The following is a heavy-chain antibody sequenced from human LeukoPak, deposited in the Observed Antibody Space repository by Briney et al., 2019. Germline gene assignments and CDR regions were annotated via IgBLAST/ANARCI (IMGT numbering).Heavy chain of an antibody. D-gene: IGHD3-3*01. J-gene: IGHJ6*02. V-gene: IGHV3-30-3*01. Sequence: GGSLRLSCAASGFTFSSYAMHWVRQAPGKGLEWVAVISYDGSNKYYADSVKGRFTISRDNSKNTLYLQMNSLRAEDTAVYYCARDFWSGYYGMDVWGQGTTVTASS. CDR3: ARDFWSGYYGMDV. CDR1: GFTFSSYA. CDR2: ISYDGSNK.